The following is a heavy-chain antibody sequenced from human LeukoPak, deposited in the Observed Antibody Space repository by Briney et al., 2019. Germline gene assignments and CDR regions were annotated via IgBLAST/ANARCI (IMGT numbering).Heavy chain of an antibody. CDR3: ARLIAEVGGGTNYFDT. V-gene: IGHV4-4*07. J-gene: IGHJ4*02. D-gene: IGHD2-21*01. Sequence: SETLSLTCTVSGGSVTTSYWSWIRQSAGEGLEWIGRVYISGDTKYNPSLKSRVIMSLDASKKQFSLSLRSVTAADTAVYYCARLIAEVGGGTNYFDTWGQGNLVTVSS. CDR1: GGSVTTSY. CDR2: VYISGDT.